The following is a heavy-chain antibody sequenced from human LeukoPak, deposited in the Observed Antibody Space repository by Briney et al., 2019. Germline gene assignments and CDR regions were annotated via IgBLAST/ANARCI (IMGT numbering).Heavy chain of an antibody. CDR2: IWYDGSNK. V-gene: IGHV3-33*01. Sequence: PGGSLRLSCAASGFTFSSYGMHWVRQAPGKGLEWVAVIWYDGSNKYYADSVKGRFTISRDNSKNTLYLQMNSLRAEDTAVYYCARSANGSYYLAEFDYWGQGTLVTVSS. J-gene: IGHJ4*02. CDR3: ARSANGSYYLAEFDY. CDR1: GFTFSSYG. D-gene: IGHD1-26*01.